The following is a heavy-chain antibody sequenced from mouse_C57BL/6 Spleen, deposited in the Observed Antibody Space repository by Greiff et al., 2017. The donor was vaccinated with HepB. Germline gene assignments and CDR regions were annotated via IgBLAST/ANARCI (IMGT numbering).Heavy chain of an antibody. D-gene: IGHD2-3*01. J-gene: IGHJ3*01. CDR3: AREDGDGYYVFFAY. Sequence: VQLQQSGPELVKPGASVKISCKASGYSFTDYNMNWVKQSNGKSLEWIGVINPNYGTTSYNQKFKGKAALTVDQSSSTAYLQLNSLTSEDSAVYYCAREDGDGYYVFFAYWGQGTLVTVSA. CDR2: INPNYGTT. V-gene: IGHV1-39*01. CDR1: GYSFTDYN.